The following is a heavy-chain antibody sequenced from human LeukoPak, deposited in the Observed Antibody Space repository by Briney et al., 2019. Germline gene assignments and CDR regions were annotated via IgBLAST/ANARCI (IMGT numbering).Heavy chain of an antibody. J-gene: IGHJ4*02. CDR1: GYTLTELS. V-gene: IGHV1-24*01. D-gene: IGHD6-19*01. CDR2: FDPEDGET. CDR3: ATLPREWLAYYFDY. Sequence: ASVKVSCKVSGYTLTELSMHWVRQAPGKGLEWTGGFDPEDGETIYAQKFQGRVTMTEDTSTDTAYMELSSLRSEDTAVYYCATLPREWLAYYFDYWGQGTLVTVSS.